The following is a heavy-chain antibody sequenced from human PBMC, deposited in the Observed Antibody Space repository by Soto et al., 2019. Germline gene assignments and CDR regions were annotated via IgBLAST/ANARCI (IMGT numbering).Heavy chain of an antibody. CDR2: IFYSGST. V-gene: IGHV4-39*01. CDR1: GVSISSSSYY. J-gene: IGHJ6*02. CDR3: ARHLTYCSAGSCYSDFPYYGMDV. Sequence: SETLSLTCTVPGVSISSSSYYWGWIRQPPGKGLEWIGSIFYSGSTYYNPSLKSRVTISVDTSKNQFSLKLSSVTAADTAVYYCARHLTYCSAGSCYSDFPYYGMDVWGQGTTVT. D-gene: IGHD2-15*01.